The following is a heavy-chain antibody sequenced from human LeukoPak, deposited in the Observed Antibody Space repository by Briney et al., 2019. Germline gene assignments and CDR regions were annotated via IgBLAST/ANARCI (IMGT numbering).Heavy chain of an antibody. J-gene: IGHJ5*02. Sequence: GGSLRLSCAASGFTFSSSWMSWVRQAPGKGLEWVANIKEDGSDIHYADSVEGRFTISRDNAKNSLHLQMNSLRVEDTAVYYCARGPRNSPYNLFDPWGQGTQVTVSS. CDR1: GFTFSSSW. CDR3: ARGPRNSPYNLFDP. CDR2: IKEDGSDI. D-gene: IGHD4-23*01. V-gene: IGHV3-7*01.